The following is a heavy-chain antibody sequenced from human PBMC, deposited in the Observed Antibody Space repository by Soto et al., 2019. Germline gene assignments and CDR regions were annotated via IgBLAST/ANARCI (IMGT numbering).Heavy chain of an antibody. Sequence: QVQLVQSGTEVKKPGASVRVSCKASGYTFTGYYIHWVRQAPGQGLEWMGWINPNSGGTNCAQKFQGRVTMTRDTSISTAYMELSRLRSDDTAVYYCAQAVYSSSSSFDYWGQGTLVTVSS. D-gene: IGHD6-6*01. CDR2: INPNSGGT. J-gene: IGHJ4*02. V-gene: IGHV1-2*02. CDR3: AQAVYSSSSSFDY. CDR1: GYTFTGYY.